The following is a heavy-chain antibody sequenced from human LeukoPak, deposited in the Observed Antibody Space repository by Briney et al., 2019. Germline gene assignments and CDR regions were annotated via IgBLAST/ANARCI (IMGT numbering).Heavy chain of an antibody. CDR2: INPNSGGT. J-gene: IGHJ4*02. CDR1: GYTFTGYY. CDR3: ATLLGYCSSTSCYDGHY. V-gene: IGHV1-2*02. D-gene: IGHD2-2*01. Sequence: ASVKVSCKASGYTFTGYYMHWVRQAPGQGLEWMGWINPNSGGTIYAQKFQGRVTMTEDTSTDTAYMELSSLRSEDTAVYYCATLLGYCSSTSCYDGHYWGQGTLVTVSS.